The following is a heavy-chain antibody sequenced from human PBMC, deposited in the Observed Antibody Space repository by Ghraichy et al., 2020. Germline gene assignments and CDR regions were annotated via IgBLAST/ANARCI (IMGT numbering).Heavy chain of an antibody. V-gene: IGHV1-8*02. CDR1: GYIFTTYD. Sequence: ASVKVSCKVSGYIFTTYDIHWLRQATGQGLEWMGWMNPDSGNTAYAPRLQGRATLTRDTSRSTAYMELSSLKSDDTAIYYCARRVVNYSKDHDAFDVWGQGTLVTVSS. CDR3: ARRVVNYSKDHDAFDV. D-gene: IGHD4-11*01. J-gene: IGHJ3*01. CDR2: MNPDSGNT.